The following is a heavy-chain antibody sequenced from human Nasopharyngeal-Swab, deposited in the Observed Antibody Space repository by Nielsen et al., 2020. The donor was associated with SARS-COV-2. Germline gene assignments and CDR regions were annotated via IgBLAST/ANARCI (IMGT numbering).Heavy chain of an antibody. J-gene: IGHJ3*02. Sequence: SETLSLTCTVSGGSISSGGYYWSWIRQHPGKGLEWIGYIYYSGSTYYNPSLKSRVTISVDTSKNQFSLKLSSVTAADTAVYYCARDSPPFLSGLRLGELSLYDESDAFDIWGQGTMVTVSS. D-gene: IGHD3-16*02. CDR2: IYYSGST. V-gene: IGHV4-31*03. CDR1: GGSISSGGYY. CDR3: ARDSPPFLSGLRLGELSLYDESDAFDI.